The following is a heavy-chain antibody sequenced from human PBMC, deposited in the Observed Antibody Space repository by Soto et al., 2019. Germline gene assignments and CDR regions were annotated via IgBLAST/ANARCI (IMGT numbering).Heavy chain of an antibody. CDR1: GFTFSNYA. V-gene: IGHV3-30-3*01. Sequence: QVQLVESGGGVVQPGRSLRLSCAASGFTFSNYAMHWVRQAPGKGLEWVAVISYDGSNKYYADSVKGRFTISRDNSKNMLCLQITSLRAEDRAVYCCAREPAYYYDSSGYSVPFGYWGQGTLVTVSS. CDR2: ISYDGSNK. D-gene: IGHD3-22*01. J-gene: IGHJ4*02. CDR3: AREPAYYYDSSGYSVPFGY.